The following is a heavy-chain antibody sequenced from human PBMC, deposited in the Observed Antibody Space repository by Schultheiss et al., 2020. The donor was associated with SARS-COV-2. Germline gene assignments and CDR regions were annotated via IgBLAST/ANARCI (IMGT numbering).Heavy chain of an antibody. CDR2: INHSGST. Sequence: SETLSLTCTVSGGSISSGGYYWSWIRQPPGKGLEWIGEINHSGSTNYNPSLKSRVTISVDTSKNQFSLKLSSVTAADTAVYYCARGCTNGVCSFDYWGQGTLVTVSS. V-gene: IGHV4-39*07. D-gene: IGHD2-8*01. J-gene: IGHJ4*02. CDR1: GGSISSGGYY. CDR3: ARGCTNGVCSFDY.